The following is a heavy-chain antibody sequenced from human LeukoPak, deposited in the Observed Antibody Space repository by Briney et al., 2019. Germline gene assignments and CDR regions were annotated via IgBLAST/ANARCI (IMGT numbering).Heavy chain of an antibody. CDR2: ISSSSSYI. CDR1: GFTFSSYS. D-gene: IGHD3-3*01. CDR3: ARDGPYDFWSGYYRDY. Sequence: PGGSLRLYCAASGFTFSSYSMNWVRQAPGKGLEWVSSISSSSSYIYYADSVKGRFTISRDNAKNSLYLQMNSLRAEDTAVYYCARDGPYDFWSGYYRDYWGQGTLVTVSS. V-gene: IGHV3-21*01. J-gene: IGHJ4*02.